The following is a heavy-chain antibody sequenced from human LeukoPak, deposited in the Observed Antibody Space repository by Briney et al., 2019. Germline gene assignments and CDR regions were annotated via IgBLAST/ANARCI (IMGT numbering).Heavy chain of an antibody. J-gene: IGHJ6*03. Sequence: ASVKVSCKSSGYTFTGYYMHLGRQAPGQGREWMGCINPNSGGTNYAQKFQGTVTMTRDTSISTAYMELSRMRSDDTAVYYCAIETGEYRSWAYYYMDVWGKGTTVTVSS. CDR2: INPNSGGT. V-gene: IGHV1-2*02. CDR3: AIETGEYRSWAYYYMDV. D-gene: IGHD4-17*01. CDR1: GYTFTGYY.